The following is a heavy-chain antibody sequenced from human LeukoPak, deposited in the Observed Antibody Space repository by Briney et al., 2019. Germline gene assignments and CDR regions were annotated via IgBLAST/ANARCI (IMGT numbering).Heavy chain of an antibody. Sequence: GGSLRLSCEASGFTFTTYSMTWVRQAPGKGLEWVSIISSGSSAIFSADALKGRFTISRDDAKNTLYLQMNSLRAEDTAVYYCARPFSSSTSQYYYYMDVWGKGTTVTVSS. CDR2: ISSGSSAI. CDR1: GFTFTTYS. CDR3: ARPFSSSTSQYYYYMDV. J-gene: IGHJ6*03. V-gene: IGHV3-21*01. D-gene: IGHD2-2*01.